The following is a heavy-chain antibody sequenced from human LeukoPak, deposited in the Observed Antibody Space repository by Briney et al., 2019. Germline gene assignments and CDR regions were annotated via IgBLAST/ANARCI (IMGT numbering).Heavy chain of an antibody. D-gene: IGHD4-17*01. J-gene: IGHJ4*02. CDR2: IYYNGIT. Sequence: SETLSLTCTVSGDSISSGNFYWGWIRQPPGKELQWVGSIYYNGITHYNPSLESRVTISADTSTNEFSLKLRSVTAADTAMYYCARDHGDFVQHDWGQGTLVTVSS. CDR1: GDSISSGNFY. V-gene: IGHV4-39*01. CDR3: ARDHGDFVQHD.